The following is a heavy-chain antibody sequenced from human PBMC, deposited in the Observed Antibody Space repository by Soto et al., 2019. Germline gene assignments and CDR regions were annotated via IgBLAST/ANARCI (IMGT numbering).Heavy chain of an antibody. CDR3: ATATISPVSATLYHYGMDV. J-gene: IGHJ6*02. CDR2: IMPVFHTT. D-gene: IGHD6-25*01. V-gene: IGHV1-69*01. Sequence: QVQLVQSGAEVKKPGSSVKVSCQASGGTFNNFAFTWVRQAPGQGREWLGGIMPVFHTTNIAQTFQDRITVTADDFTTTVYMEMTSLRYDETAVYYCATATISPVSATLYHYGMDVWGQGTTVTVSS. CDR1: GGTFNNFA.